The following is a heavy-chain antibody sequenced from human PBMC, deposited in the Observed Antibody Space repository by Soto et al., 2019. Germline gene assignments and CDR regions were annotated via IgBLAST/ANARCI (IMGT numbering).Heavy chain of an antibody. J-gene: IGHJ4*02. CDR2: IYYSGGT. CDR3: ALIGECRSNSCYSVVGPVDY. D-gene: IGHD2-2*01. V-gene: IGHV4-31*01. CDR1: VGSRSSGGYY. Sequence: TLSLTCTVSVGSRSSGGYYWSWIRQHPGKFLEWIVYIYYSGGTYYNPSLKSLVTISVYTSKNQFSLNLSSVTAADTAVYYFALIGECRSNSCYSVVGPVDYVGQGSMVTVSS.